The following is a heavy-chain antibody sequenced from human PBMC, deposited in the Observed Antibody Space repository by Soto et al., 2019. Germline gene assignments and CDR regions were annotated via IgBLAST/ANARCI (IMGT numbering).Heavy chain of an antibody. CDR3: AKTRLVRFLEWLLTEDPMDV. D-gene: IGHD3-3*01. Sequence: SETLSLTCTVSGGSISSGGYYWSWIRQHPGKGLEWIGYIYYSGSTYYNPSLKSRVTISVDTSKNQFSLKLSSVTAADTAVYYCAKTRLVRFLEWLLTEDPMDVWGQGTTVTVYS. V-gene: IGHV4-31*03. CDR2: IYYSGST. J-gene: IGHJ6*02. CDR1: GGSISSGGYY.